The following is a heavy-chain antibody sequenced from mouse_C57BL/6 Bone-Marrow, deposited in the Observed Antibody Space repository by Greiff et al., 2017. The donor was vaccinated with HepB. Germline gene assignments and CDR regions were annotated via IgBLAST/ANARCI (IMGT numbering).Heavy chain of an antibody. D-gene: IGHD2-3*01. Sequence: VQGVESGAELVKPGASVKLSCKASGYTFTEYTIHWVKQRSGQGLEWIGWFYPGSGSIKYNEKFKDKATLTADKSSSTVYMELSRLTSEDSAVYFCARHEEAYDYFDYWGQGTTLTVSS. V-gene: IGHV1-62-2*01. CDR1: GYTFTEYT. J-gene: IGHJ2*01. CDR2: FYPGSGSI. CDR3: ARHEEAYDYFDY.